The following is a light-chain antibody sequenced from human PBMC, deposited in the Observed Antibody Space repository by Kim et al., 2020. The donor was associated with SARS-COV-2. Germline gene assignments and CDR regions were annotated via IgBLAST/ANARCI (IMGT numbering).Light chain of an antibody. J-gene: IGKJ2*01. CDR2: GAS. V-gene: IGKV3-20*01. CDR3: QQYGSSPS. CDR1: QSVSSGY. Sequence: SLSPGESATLSCRASQSVSSGYLAWYQQKPGQAPRLLMYGASSRATGIPDRFSGSASGTLFTLTISRLEPEDFAMYYCQQYGSSPSFGQGTKLEI.